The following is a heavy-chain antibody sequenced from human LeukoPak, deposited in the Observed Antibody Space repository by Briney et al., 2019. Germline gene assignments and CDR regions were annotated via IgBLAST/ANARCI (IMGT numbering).Heavy chain of an antibody. CDR3: ARDRGNYGYDYFDY. D-gene: IGHD5-18*01. CDR1: GYTFTNYG. V-gene: IGHV1-18*01. J-gene: IGHJ4*02. CDR2: ISAYNGNT. Sequence: ASVKVSCKASGYTFTNYGISWVRQAPGQGLEWMGWISAYNGNTNYAQKLQGRVTTTTDTSTSTAYMELRSLRSDDTAVYYCARDRGNYGYDYFDYWGQGTLVTVSS.